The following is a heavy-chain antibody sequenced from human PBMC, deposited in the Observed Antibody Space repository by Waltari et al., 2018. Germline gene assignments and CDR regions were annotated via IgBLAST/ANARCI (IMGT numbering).Heavy chain of an antibody. Sequence: QVQLQESGPGLVKPSETLSLTCAVSGYSISSGYYWGWIRQPPGKGLEWIGSIYHSGGTYYNPALKSRVTISVDTSKNQFSLKLSSVTAADTAVYYCARQDLRGDSGLLDWDIWGQGTMVTVSS. D-gene: IGHD5-12*01. CDR3: ARQDLRGDSGLLDWDI. CDR1: GYSISSGYY. CDR2: IYHSGGT. J-gene: IGHJ3*02. V-gene: IGHV4-38-2*01.